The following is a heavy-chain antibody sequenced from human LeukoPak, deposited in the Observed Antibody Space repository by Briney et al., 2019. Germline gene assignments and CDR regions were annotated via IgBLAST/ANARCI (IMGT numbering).Heavy chain of an antibody. D-gene: IGHD3-16*01. J-gene: IGHJ3*02. Sequence: GGSLRLSCAASGFNFNSYAVHWVRQAPGKGLQWVAVISYDGSYKNYADSVKGRLTISRETSKTTLYLQMNSLRAEDTAVYYCATELRILSWGVDAFDIWGQGTMVTVSS. CDR2: ISYDGSYK. V-gene: IGHV3-30*04. CDR3: ATELRILSWGVDAFDI. CDR1: GFNFNSYA.